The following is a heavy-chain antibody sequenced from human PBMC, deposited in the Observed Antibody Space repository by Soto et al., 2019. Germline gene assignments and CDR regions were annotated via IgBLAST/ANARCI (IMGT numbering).Heavy chain of an antibody. CDR3: ARDKGAGPPYYYYYGMDV. Sequence: SQTLSLTCAISGDSVSSNSAAWNWIRQSPSRGLEWLGRTYYRSKWYNDYAVSVKSRITINPDTSKNQFSLQLNSVIPEDTAVYYCARDKGAGPPYYYYYGMDVWGQGTTVTVSS. V-gene: IGHV6-1*01. CDR1: GDSVSSNSAA. D-gene: IGHD3-16*01. CDR2: TYYRSKWYN. J-gene: IGHJ6*02.